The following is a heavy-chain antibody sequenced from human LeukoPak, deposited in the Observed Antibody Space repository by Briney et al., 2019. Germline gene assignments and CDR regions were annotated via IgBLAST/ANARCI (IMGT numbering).Heavy chain of an antibody. V-gene: IGHV4-4*07. CDR3: ARGRVYCSSTSCYSYYFDY. CDR2: IYTSGST. Sequence: TSETLPLTCTVSGGSISSYYWSWIRQPAGKGLEWIGRIYTSGSTNYNPSLKSRVTMSVDTSKNQFSLKLSSVTAADTAVYYCARGRVYCSSTSCYSYYFDYWGQGTLVTVSS. J-gene: IGHJ4*02. D-gene: IGHD2-2*02. CDR1: GGSISSYY.